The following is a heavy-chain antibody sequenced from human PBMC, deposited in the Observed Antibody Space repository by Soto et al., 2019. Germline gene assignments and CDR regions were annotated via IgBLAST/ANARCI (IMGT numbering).Heavy chain of an antibody. CDR3: ANQASFGVPANWYDP. CDR2: MDPSDSFV. D-gene: IGHD3-3*01. J-gene: IGHJ5*01. CDR1: GYSFTSYW. V-gene: IGHV5-10-1*01. Sequence: PGASLKISCKTSGYSFTSYWITWVRPMPGKGLEWMGEMDPSDSFVCQYPSFQGHVTISVDKAIGTAYLHCSSLKPSDTAMYYCANQASFGVPANWYDPWGQGTPVTVSS.